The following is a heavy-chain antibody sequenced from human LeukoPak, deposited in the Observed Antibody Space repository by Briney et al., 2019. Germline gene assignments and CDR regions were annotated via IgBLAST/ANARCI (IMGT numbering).Heavy chain of an antibody. V-gene: IGHV3-9*03. D-gene: IGHD2-15*01. CDR1: GFTFDNYA. Sequence: QPGGSLRLSCAASGFTFDNYAMHWVRQAPGKGLEWVSGISWNSGSRGYVDSVKGRFTISRDNAKNSLYLQMDSLRAEDMALYYCVKDVSLGPCSGGSCSVHFDSWGQGTLVTVSS. CDR2: ISWNSGSR. J-gene: IGHJ4*02. CDR3: VKDVSLGPCSGGSCSVHFDS.